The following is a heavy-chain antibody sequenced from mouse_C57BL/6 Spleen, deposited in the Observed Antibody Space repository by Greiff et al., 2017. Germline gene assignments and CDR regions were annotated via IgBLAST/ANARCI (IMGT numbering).Heavy chain of an antibody. J-gene: IGHJ2*01. CDR1: GFNIKDYY. V-gene: IGHV14-1*01. CDR2: IDPEDGDT. D-gene: IGHD1-2*01. CDR3: TTSITTAPGY. Sequence: VHVKQSGAELVRPGASVKLSCTASGFNIKDYYMHWVKQRPEQGLEWIGRIDPEDGDTEYAPKFQGKATMTADTSSNTAYLQLSSLTSEDTAVYYCTTSITTAPGYWGQGTTLTVSP.